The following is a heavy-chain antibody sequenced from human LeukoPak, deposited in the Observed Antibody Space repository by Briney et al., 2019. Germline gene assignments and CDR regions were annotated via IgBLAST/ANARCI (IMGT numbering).Heavy chain of an antibody. CDR2: ISSSSSYM. D-gene: IGHD2-15*01. J-gene: IGHJ4*02. V-gene: IGHV3-21*01. CDR3: VRAYCSGGSCYPFDY. Sequence: GGSLRLSCAASGFTFSSYYMNWVRQAPVKGLEWVSSISSSSSYMYYADSVKGRFTISRDTAKNSLYLQMNSLRAEDTAVYYCVRAYCSGGSCYPFDYWGQGTLVTVSS. CDR1: GFTFSSYY.